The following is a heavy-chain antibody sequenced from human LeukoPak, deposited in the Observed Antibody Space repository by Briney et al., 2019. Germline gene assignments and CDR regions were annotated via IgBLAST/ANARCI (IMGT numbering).Heavy chain of an antibody. J-gene: IGHJ4*02. CDR3: ARQSIRAVAAQYFDY. Sequence: GESLKISCKGAGYSFTNYWIGWVRPMPGKGLGWMGIIYPGDSDTRYSPSFQGQVTISADKSISTAYLQWSSLKASDTAMYYCARQSIRAVAAQYFDYWGQGTLVTVSS. D-gene: IGHD6-19*01. CDR1: GYSFTNYW. CDR2: IYPGDSDT. V-gene: IGHV5-51*01.